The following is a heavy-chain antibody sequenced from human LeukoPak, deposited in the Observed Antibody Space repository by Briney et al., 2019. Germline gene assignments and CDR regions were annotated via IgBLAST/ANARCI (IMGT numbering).Heavy chain of an antibody. J-gene: IGHJ4*02. CDR2: IIPIFGTA. V-gene: IGHV1-69*05. D-gene: IGHD3-22*01. CDR3: AREGGEDYDSSGYYLVY. Sequence: SVKVSCKASGGTFSSYAISWVRQAPGQGLEWMGGIIPIFGTANYAQKFQGRVTMTRDTSTSTVYMELSSLRSEDTAVYYCAREGGEDYDSSGYYLVYWGQGTLVTVSS. CDR1: GGTFSSYA.